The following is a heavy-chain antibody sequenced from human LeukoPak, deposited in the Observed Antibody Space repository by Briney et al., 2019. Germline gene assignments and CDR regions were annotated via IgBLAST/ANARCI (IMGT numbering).Heavy chain of an antibody. Sequence: SETLSLTCSVSGAYINNYHWSWIRQPAGKGLEWIGRLMTNGGINYNPSLKSRVTMSLDTPRNQFSLKLSSVTAADTAIYYCTTDQRDSRMDVWGKGPRSPSPQ. V-gene: IGHV4-4*07. D-gene: IGHD2-21*02. CDR1: GAYINNYH. CDR2: LMTNGGI. J-gene: IGHJ6*04. CDR3: TTDQRDSRMDV.